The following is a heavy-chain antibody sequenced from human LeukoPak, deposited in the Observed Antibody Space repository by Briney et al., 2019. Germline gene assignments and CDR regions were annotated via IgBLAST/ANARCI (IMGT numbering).Heavy chain of an antibody. J-gene: IGHJ3*02. D-gene: IGHD5-24*01. CDR1: SGSINSDGYY. V-gene: IGHV4-61*02. CDR3: ARVYRKDVYNFDGFDI. Sequence: PSQTLSLTCTVSSGSINSDGYYWSWIRQPGGKGLEWIGRVYSSGSANYSPSLKSRVIISIDTSKNQCSLRLSSVTAADTAVYYCARVYRKDVYNFDGFDIWGQGTMVTVS. CDR2: VYSSGSA.